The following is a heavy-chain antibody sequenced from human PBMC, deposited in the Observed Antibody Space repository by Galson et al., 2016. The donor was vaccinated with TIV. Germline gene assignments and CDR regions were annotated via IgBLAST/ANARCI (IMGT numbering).Heavy chain of an antibody. J-gene: IGHJ4*02. Sequence: SVKVSCKGSGYTFTTYAIHWVRQAPGHGLEWMGWINAGNGDTKYSQKFQGRVTSSRDTSASTAYMELSSLTSEDTAMYYCARGATSDWPFDYWGQATLVTVSS. CDR2: INAGNGDT. D-gene: IGHD6-19*01. CDR3: ARGATSDWPFDY. V-gene: IGHV1-3*01. CDR1: GYTFTTYA.